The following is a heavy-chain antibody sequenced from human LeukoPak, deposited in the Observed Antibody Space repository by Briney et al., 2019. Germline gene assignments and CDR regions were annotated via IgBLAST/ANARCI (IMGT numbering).Heavy chain of an antibody. CDR3: ARAAVVTSPSDY. D-gene: IGHD4-23*01. Sequence: GGSLRLSCAASGFTFSSYGMHWVRQAPGKGLEWVAVISYDGSNKYYADSVKGRFTISRDNAKNSLYLQMSNLRAEDTAVYYCARAAVVTSPSDYWGQGTLVTVSS. V-gene: IGHV3-30*03. CDR1: GFTFSSYG. CDR2: ISYDGSNK. J-gene: IGHJ4*02.